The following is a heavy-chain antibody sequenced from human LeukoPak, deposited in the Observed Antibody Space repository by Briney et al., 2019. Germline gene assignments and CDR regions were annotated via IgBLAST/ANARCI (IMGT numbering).Heavy chain of an antibody. J-gene: IGHJ4*02. CDR3: ARDNFETVTTGSNFDY. D-gene: IGHD4-17*01. Sequence: PGGSLRLSCAASGFTFSSYSMNWVRQAPGKGLEWVSSISSSSSYIYYADSVKGRFTISRDNAKNSLYLQMNSLRAEDTAVYYCARDNFETVTTGSNFDYWGQGTLVTVSS. CDR2: ISSSSSYI. V-gene: IGHV3-21*01. CDR1: GFTFSSYS.